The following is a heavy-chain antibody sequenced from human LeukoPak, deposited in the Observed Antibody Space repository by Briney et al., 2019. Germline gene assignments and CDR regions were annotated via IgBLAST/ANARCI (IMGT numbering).Heavy chain of an antibody. J-gene: IGHJ2*01. Sequence: GGSLGLSCAASGFTFRSYDMHWVRQAPGKGLQWVAVISYDGSNKYHTDSVKGRFTISRDNSKNTLYLQMNSLRAEDTAVYYCAKDSEIAAAGSYWYFDLWGRGTLVTVSS. CDR2: ISYDGSNK. V-gene: IGHV3-30*18. D-gene: IGHD6-13*01. CDR1: GFTFRSYD. CDR3: AKDSEIAAAGSYWYFDL.